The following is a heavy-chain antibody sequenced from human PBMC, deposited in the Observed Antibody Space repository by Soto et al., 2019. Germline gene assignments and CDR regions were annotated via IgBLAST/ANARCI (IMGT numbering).Heavy chain of an antibody. J-gene: IGHJ2*01. CDR1: GGSISSYY. Sequence: QVQLQESGPGLVKPSETLSLTCTVSGGSISSYYWSWIRQPPGKGLEWIGYIYYSGSTNYNPSLKSRVTISVDTSKNQFSLKLSSVTAADTAVYYCARGIMLIPDYRDYGGKGDWYFDLWGRGTLVTVSS. D-gene: IGHD4-17*01. CDR3: ARGIMLIPDYRDYGGKGDWYFDL. V-gene: IGHV4-59*01. CDR2: IYYSGST.